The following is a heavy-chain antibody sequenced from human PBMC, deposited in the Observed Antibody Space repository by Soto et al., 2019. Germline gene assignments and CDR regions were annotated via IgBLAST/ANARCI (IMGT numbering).Heavy chain of an antibody. CDR3: ARDSKDFWSGSLFDGGYGMDV. J-gene: IGHJ6*02. D-gene: IGHD3-3*01. Sequence: QVQLQESGPGLVKPSETLSLTCTVSGGSVSSGSYYWSWIRQPPGKGLEWIGYIYYSGSTNYNPSPKSRVTISVDTSKNQFSLKLSSVTAADTAVYYCARDSKDFWSGSLFDGGYGMDVWGQGTTVTVSS. CDR2: IYYSGST. V-gene: IGHV4-61*01. CDR1: GGSVSSGSYY.